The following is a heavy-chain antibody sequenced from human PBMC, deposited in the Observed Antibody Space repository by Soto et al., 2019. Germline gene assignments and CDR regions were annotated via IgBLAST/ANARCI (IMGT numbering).Heavy chain of an antibody. J-gene: IGHJ4*02. CDR2: INHSGST. D-gene: IGHD3-3*01. Sequence: QVQLQQWGAGLLKPSETLSLTCAVYGGSLSGYYWSWIRQPPGKGLEWIGEINHSGSTNYSPSLTSRVTILVDTSKSQFSLQLSSVTAADTAMYYCARGDFAWEPSTDYWGQGTLVTVSS. CDR1: GGSLSGYY. V-gene: IGHV4-34*01. CDR3: ARGDFAWEPSTDY.